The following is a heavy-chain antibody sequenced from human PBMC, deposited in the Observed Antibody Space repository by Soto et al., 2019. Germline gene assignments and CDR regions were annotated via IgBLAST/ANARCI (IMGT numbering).Heavy chain of an antibody. D-gene: IGHD2-2*01. Sequence: PSETLSLTCSVPGGSINNYYWTWIRQSPGKGLAWIGYTHYSGRSSYTASYHPSLRRPVTISVDPAKHQFSLTVKSVTAADTALYYWASVRASASNLAPYYLDFWGQGALVTVSS. V-gene: IGHV4-59*01. CDR3: ASVRASASNLAPYYLDF. CDR2: THYSGRS. J-gene: IGHJ4*02. CDR1: GGSINNYY.